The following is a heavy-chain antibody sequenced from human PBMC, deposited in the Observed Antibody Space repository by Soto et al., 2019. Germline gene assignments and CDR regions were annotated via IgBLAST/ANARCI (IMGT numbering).Heavy chain of an antibody. V-gene: IGHV3-21*01. Sequence: EVQLVESGGGLVKPGGSLRLSCAASGFTFSSYSMNWVRQAPGKGLEWVSSISSSSSYIYYADSVKGRFTISRDNAKNSLYLQMNSLRAEDTAVCYCARDRGASSLNDYWGQGTLVTVSS. CDR1: GFTFSSYS. CDR2: ISSSSSYI. CDR3: ARDRGASSLNDY. D-gene: IGHD1-26*01. J-gene: IGHJ4*02.